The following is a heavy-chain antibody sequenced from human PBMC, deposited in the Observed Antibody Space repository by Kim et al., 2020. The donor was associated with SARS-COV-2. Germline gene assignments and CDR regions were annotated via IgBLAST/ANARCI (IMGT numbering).Heavy chain of an antibody. D-gene: IGHD4-17*01. J-gene: IGHJ2*01. CDR3: ARGRWIGTSPGGYFAL. Sequence: DSVKGQYTISRDNSENTLYLQMNSLRAEDTAVYYCARGRWIGTSPGGYFALWGRGSLVTVSS. V-gene: IGHV3-30*07.